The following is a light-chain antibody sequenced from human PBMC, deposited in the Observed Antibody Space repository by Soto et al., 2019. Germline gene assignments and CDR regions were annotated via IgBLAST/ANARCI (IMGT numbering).Light chain of an antibody. CDR2: DAS. V-gene: IGKV3-11*01. Sequence: NVLTLSPAALSLSPGERATLSCRASQSVSSFLAWYQQRPCQAPRLLIYDASHRATGIPARFSGSGSGTDFTLTINSLEPEDVALYCSQQRYNWPRTFGQGTKVDIK. CDR1: QSVSSF. J-gene: IGKJ1*01. CDR3: QQRYNWPRT.